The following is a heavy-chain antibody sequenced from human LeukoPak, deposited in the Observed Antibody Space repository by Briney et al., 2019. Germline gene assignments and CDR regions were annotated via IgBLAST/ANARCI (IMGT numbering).Heavy chain of an antibody. CDR3: ARDPYSSGWYNWFDP. D-gene: IGHD6-19*01. J-gene: IGHJ5*02. CDR2: INPNSGGT. CDR1: GYTFTGYY. V-gene: IGHV1-2*02. Sequence: GASVKVSCKASGYTFTGYYMHWVRQAPGQGLEWMGWINPNSGGTNYAQKFQGRVTMTRDTSISTAYMELSRLRSDDTAVYYCARDPYSSGWYNWFDPWGRGTLVTVSS.